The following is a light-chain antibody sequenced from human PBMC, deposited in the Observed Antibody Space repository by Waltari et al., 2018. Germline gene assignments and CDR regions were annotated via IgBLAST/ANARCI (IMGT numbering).Light chain of an antibody. CDR1: NNDIGSYNL. CDR2: EVN. J-gene: IGLJ2*01. CDR3: CSYAGTPRVV. Sequence: QPALTQPASVSGSPGQSITISCTGTNNDIGSYNLVSWYQQHPGKAPKVIIFEVNKRPSGVSNRFSGSKSGNTASLTVSGLLPEDEADYYCCSYAGTPRVVFGGGTKLTVL. V-gene: IGLV2-23*02.